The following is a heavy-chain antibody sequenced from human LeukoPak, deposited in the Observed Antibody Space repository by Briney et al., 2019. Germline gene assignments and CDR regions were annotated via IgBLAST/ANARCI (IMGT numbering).Heavy chain of an antibody. CDR1: GGSFSGYY. V-gene: IGHV4-34*01. CDR3: ARQSWQLWPAHWFDP. CDR2: INHSGST. D-gene: IGHD5-18*01. J-gene: IGHJ5*02. Sequence: SETLSLTCAVYGGSFSGYYWSWIRQPPGKGLEWIGEINHSGSTNYNPSLKSRVTISVDTSKNQFSLKLSSVTAADTAVYYCARQSWQLWPAHWFDPWGKGTLVTVSS.